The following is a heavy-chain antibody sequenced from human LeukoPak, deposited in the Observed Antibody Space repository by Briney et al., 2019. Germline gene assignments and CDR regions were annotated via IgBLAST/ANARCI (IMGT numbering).Heavy chain of an antibody. V-gene: IGHV4-38-2*01. Sequence: SETPSLTCAVSGYSIRGGYYWAWIRQPPGKGLEWIGTMFHNQTTYYNPSLKTRVTLSVDVSQNQFSLKLNSVTATDTAVYYCATNIVVVPAALDHWGQGTLVTVSS. CDR3: ATNIVVVPAALDH. J-gene: IGHJ4*02. D-gene: IGHD2-2*01. CDR1: GYSIRGGYY. CDR2: MFHNQTT.